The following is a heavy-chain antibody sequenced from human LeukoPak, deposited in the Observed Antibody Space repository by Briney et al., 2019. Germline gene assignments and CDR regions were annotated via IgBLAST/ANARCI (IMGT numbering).Heavy chain of an antibody. CDR1: GYSFTSYW. Sequence: GESLKISCKGSGYSFTSYWIGWVRQMPGKGLEWMGIIYPGDSDTRYSPSFQGQVTISADKSISTAYLQWSSLKASDTAMYYCARHRLPGTVGAASDAFDIWGQGTMVTVSS. CDR2: IYPGDSDT. CDR3: ARHRLPGTVGAASDAFDI. J-gene: IGHJ3*02. D-gene: IGHD1-26*01. V-gene: IGHV5-51*01.